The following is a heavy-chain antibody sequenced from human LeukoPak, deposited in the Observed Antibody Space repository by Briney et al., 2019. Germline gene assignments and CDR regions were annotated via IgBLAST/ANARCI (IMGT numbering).Heavy chain of an antibody. D-gene: IGHD5-18*01. CDR3: ARRPSNTADY. J-gene: IGHJ4*02. CDR2: IYPGDSDT. V-gene: IGHV5-51*01. Sequence: GESLKISCKGSGYSFSTYWIGWVRQMPGKGLEWMGIIYPGDSDTRYSPSFQGQVNISADKSISTAYLQWSSLKASDTAMYYCARRPSNTADYWGQGTLVTVSS. CDR1: GYSFSTYW.